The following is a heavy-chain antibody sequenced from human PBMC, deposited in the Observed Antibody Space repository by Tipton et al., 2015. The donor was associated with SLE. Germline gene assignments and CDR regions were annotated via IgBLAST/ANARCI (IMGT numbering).Heavy chain of an antibody. CDR1: GFTFSSYA. CDR3: AVSGSYYDDAFDI. V-gene: IGHV3-30-3*01. D-gene: IGHD1-26*01. Sequence: RSLRLSCAASGFTFSSYAMHWVRQAPGKGLEWVAVISYDGSNKYYADSVKGRFTISRDNSKNTLYLQMNSLRAEDTAVYYCAVSGSYYDDAFDIWGQGTMVTVSS. CDR2: ISYDGSNK. J-gene: IGHJ3*02.